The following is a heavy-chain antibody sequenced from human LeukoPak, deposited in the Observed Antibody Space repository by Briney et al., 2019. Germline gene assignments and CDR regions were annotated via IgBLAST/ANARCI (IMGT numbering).Heavy chain of an antibody. CDR1: GYTFTSYG. J-gene: IGHJ4*02. Sequence: GASVKVSCNASGYTFTSYGISWVRQAPGQGLEWMGWISAYNGNTNYAQKLQGRVTMTTDTSTSTAYMELRSLRSDDTAVYYCARGKGTYSGYANFDYWGQGTLVTVSS. D-gene: IGHD5-12*01. V-gene: IGHV1-18*01. CDR2: ISAYNGNT. CDR3: ARGKGTYSGYANFDY.